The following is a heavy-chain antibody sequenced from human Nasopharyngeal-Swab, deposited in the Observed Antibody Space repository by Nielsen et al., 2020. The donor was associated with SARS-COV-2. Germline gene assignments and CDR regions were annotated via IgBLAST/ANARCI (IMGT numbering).Heavy chain of an antibody. CDR3: AFRWWRSSWYGDY. CDR1: GYTLTELS. D-gene: IGHD6-13*01. CDR2: FDPEDGET. Sequence: ASVKVSCKVSGYTLTELSMHWVRQAPGKGLEWMGGFDPEDGETIYAQKFQGRVTMTEDTSTDTAYMELSSLRSEDTTVYYCAFRWWRSSWYGDYWGQGTLVTSPQ. J-gene: IGHJ4*02. V-gene: IGHV1-24*01.